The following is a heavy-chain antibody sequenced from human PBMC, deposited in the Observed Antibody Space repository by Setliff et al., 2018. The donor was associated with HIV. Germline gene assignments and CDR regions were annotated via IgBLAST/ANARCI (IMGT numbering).Heavy chain of an antibody. D-gene: IGHD4-17*01. V-gene: IGHV1-2*02. CDR3: ARRVPPIPSGDLDY. J-gene: IGHJ4*02. Sequence: ASVKVSCKASGYIFTDYYIHWVRQAPGQGLEWMGWINPNSGDTNYAQKFQGRVTMTRDTSISTAYMDLSRLRSDDTAVYYCARRVPPIPSGDLDYWGQGTLVTVSS. CDR1: GYIFTDYY. CDR2: INPNSGDT.